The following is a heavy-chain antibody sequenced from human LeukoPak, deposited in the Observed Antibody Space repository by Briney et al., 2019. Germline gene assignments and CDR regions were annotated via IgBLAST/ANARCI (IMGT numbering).Heavy chain of an antibody. V-gene: IGHV3-23*01. D-gene: IGHD7-27*01. CDR1: GFTFSSYA. CDR2: IGGGGGST. CDR3: ANQGVNPWGPFDY. J-gene: IGHJ4*02. Sequence: GGSLRLSCAASGFTFSSYAMSWVRQAPGKGLEWVSAIGGGGGSTYYADSVKGRFTISRDNSKNTLYLQMNSLRAEDTAVYYCANQGVNPWGPFDYWGQGTLVTVSS.